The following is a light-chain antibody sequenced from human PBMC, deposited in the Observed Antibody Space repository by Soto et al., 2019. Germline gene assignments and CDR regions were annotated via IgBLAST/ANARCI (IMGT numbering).Light chain of an antibody. Sequence: QSALTQPASVSGSPGQSITISCTGTSSDVGGYSYVSWNHRHPGKPPKLMIYEVSNRPSGVSNRFSGSTSGNTASLTISGLQAEDEAAYYCSSYTSSSTYVFGTGTKVTVL. J-gene: IGLJ1*01. CDR1: SSDVGGYSY. CDR2: EVS. CDR3: SSYTSSSTYV. V-gene: IGLV2-14*01.